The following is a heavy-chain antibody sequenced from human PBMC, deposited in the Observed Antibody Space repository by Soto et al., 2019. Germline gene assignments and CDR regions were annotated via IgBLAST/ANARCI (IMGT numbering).Heavy chain of an antibody. V-gene: IGHV1-2*02. J-gene: IGHJ3*02. D-gene: IGHD3-3*01. CDR3: ARGGGVGVAGSAAFEM. Sequence: QLHLVQSGAVVKKPGASVTVSCSASGYPVTAYYMHWVRQAPGRGLEWMGGINPATGAAKYTQTFQGRVTMARDPSTSTGFMELSGLTSADTAVFYWARGGGVGVAGSAAFEMWGQGTLVTVSS. CDR2: INPATGAA. CDR1: GYPVTAYY.